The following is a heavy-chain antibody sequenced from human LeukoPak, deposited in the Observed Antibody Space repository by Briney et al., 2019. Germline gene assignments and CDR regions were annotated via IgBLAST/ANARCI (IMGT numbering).Heavy chain of an antibody. CDR1: GGSISSGGYS. V-gene: IGHV4-30-2*01. D-gene: IGHD2-8*01. J-gene: IGHJ5*02. CDR2: IYHSGST. Sequence: SETLSLTCAVSGGSISSGGYSWSWVRQPPGKGVEWIGYIYHSGSTYYNPSLKSRVTISVDRSKNQFSLKLSSVTAADTAVYYCARGSPMYEGRFDPWGQGTLVTVSS. CDR3: ARGSPMYEGRFDP.